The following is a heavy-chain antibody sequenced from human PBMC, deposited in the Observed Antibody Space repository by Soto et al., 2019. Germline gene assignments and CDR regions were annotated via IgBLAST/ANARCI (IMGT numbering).Heavy chain of an antibody. CDR2: ISGSGGST. Sequence: GGSLRLSCAASGFTFSSYAMSWVRQAPGKGLEWVSAISGSGGSTYYADSVKGRFTISRDNSKNTLYLQMGSLRAEDTAVYYCAREFCNGGTCQLVFDYWGQGTLVTVSS. J-gene: IGHJ4*02. D-gene: IGHD2-15*01. CDR1: GFTFSSYA. V-gene: IGHV3-23*01. CDR3: AREFCNGGTCQLVFDY.